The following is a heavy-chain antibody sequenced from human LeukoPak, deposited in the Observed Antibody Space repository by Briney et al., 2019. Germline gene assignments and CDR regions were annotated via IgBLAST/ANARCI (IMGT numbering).Heavy chain of an antibody. CDR3: ATEVVAKHTLGFDY. V-gene: IGHV3-30*04. CDR1: GFTFSSYA. Sequence: PGGSLRLACAASGFTFSSYAMHWVRQAPGKGLEWVAVISYDGSNKYYADSVKGRFTISRDNSKNTLYPQMNSLRAEDTAVYYCATEVVAKHTLGFDYWGQGTLVTVSS. CDR2: ISYDGSNK. D-gene: IGHD2-15*01. J-gene: IGHJ4*02.